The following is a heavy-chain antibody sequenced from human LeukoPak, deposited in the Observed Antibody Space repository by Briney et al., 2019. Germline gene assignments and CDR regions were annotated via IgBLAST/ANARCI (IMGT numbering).Heavy chain of an antibody. CDR2: ISSSSSYI. CDR3: ARATLEGGTALDT. CDR1: GFTFSSYS. V-gene: IGHV3-21*01. D-gene: IGHD3-3*01. Sequence: GGSLRLSCAASGFTFSSYSMNWVRQAPGKGLEWVSSISSSSSYIYYADSVKGRFTISRDNAKNSLHLQMHSLRAEDTAVYYCARATLEGGTALDTWGQGTLVTVSS. J-gene: IGHJ5*02.